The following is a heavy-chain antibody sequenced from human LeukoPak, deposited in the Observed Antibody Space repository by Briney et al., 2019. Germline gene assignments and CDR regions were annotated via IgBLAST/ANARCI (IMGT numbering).Heavy chain of an antibody. CDR3: ARAPPENSAGPRVSYFDY. CDR2: INPSGGST. J-gene: IGHJ4*02. D-gene: IGHD6-13*01. CDR1: GYTFTSYY. V-gene: IGHV1-46*01. Sequence: GASVKVSCKASGYTFTSYYMHWVRQAPGQGLEWMGIINPSGGSTSYAQKFQGRVTMTRDTSTSTVYMELSSLRSEDTAVYYCARAPPENSAGPRVSYFDYWGQGTLVTVSS.